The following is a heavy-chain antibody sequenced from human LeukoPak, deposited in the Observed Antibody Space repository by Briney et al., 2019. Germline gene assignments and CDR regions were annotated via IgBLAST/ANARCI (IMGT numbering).Heavy chain of an antibody. J-gene: IGHJ4*02. CDR3: ARGPSSSWYMYGNAGI. CDR1: GGSFSGYY. Sequence: SETLSLTCAVYGGSFSGYYWSWIRQPPGKGLEWIGEINHSGSTNYNPSLKSRVTISVDTSKNQFSLKLSSVTAADTAVYYCARGPSSSWYMYGNAGIWGQGTLVTVSS. CDR2: INHSGST. D-gene: IGHD6-13*01. V-gene: IGHV4-34*01.